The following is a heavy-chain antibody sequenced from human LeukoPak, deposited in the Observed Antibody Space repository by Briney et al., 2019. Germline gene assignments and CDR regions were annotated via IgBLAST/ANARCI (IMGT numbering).Heavy chain of an antibody. J-gene: IGHJ6*03. CDR2: MNPNSGNT. Sequence: ASVKVSCKASGYTFTSYDINWVRQATGQGLEWMGWMNPNSGNTGYAQKFQGRVTMTRNTSISTAYMELSSLRSEDTAVYYCARGATMIVVVPIWDYYYMDVWGKGTTVTVSS. D-gene: IGHD3-22*01. CDR1: GYTFTSYD. CDR3: ARGATMIVVVPIWDYYYMDV. V-gene: IGHV1-8*01.